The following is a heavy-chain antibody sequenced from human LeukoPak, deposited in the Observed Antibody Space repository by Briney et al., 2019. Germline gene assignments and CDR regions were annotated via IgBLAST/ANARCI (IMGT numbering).Heavy chain of an antibody. J-gene: IGHJ3*02. Sequence: PSETLSLTCTVSGGSISSYYWSWIRQPPGKGLEWIGYIYYSGSTNYNPSLKSRVTISVDTSKNQFSLKLSSVTAADTAVYYCASLVAGTDDAFDIWGQGTMVTVSS. CDR2: IYYSGST. V-gene: IGHV4-59*01. D-gene: IGHD6-19*01. CDR1: GGSISSYY. CDR3: ASLVAGTDDAFDI.